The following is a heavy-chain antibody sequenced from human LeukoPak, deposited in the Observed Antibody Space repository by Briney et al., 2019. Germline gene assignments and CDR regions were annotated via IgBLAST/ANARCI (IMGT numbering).Heavy chain of an antibody. D-gene: IGHD2-2*01. J-gene: IGHJ4*02. CDR3: ARQPRKYGPSDY. Sequence: GESLKISCKAFGYTFSRYWIDLVRQMPGKGLEWMGNIYPGDSNTRYSPSFQGQVTISVDRSITTAYLEWSSLKASDAAMYFCARQPRKYGPSDYWGQGTLVSVSS. CDR1: GYTFSRYW. V-gene: IGHV5-51*01. CDR2: IYPGDSNT.